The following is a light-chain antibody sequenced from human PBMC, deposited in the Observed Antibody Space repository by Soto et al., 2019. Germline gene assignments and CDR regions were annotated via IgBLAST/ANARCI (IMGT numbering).Light chain of an antibody. Sequence: QSALTQPASVSGSPGQSITISCTGTDSDVGGYNYVSWYQQHPGKAPKLMIYGVYNRPSGVSNRFPGSKSGNTASLTISGLQAEDEADYYCSSFTNNNTPHVVFGGGTQLTVL. CDR3: SSFTNNNTPHVV. CDR2: GVY. J-gene: IGLJ2*01. V-gene: IGLV2-14*01. CDR1: DSDVGGYNY.